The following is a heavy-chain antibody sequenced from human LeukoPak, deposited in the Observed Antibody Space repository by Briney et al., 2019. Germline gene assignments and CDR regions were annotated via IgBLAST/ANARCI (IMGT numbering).Heavy chain of an antibody. CDR3: AKGKASGWYIVDY. D-gene: IGHD6-19*01. CDR1: GYTFTTYG. Sequence: ASVKVSCKASGYTFTTYGISWVRQAPGQGLEWMGWSSPYNGNTNYAQKLRGRVTMTTDTSTSTAYMELRSLRSDDTAVYYCAKGKASGWYIVDYWGQGTLVTVSS. V-gene: IGHV1-18*01. CDR2: SSPYNGNT. J-gene: IGHJ4*02.